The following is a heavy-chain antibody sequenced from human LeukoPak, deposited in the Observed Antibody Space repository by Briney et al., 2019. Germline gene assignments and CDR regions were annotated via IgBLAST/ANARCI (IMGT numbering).Heavy chain of an antibody. CDR2: TYYSGRN. D-gene: IGHD3-3*01. CDR1: GGSISSYY. V-gene: IGHV4-59*01. J-gene: IGHJ4*02. CDR3: ARGLFGVFDY. Sequence: SETLSLTCTVSGGSISSYYWSWIRQPPGKGREWIGYTYYSGRNNYNTSLNSRVTISVDTSKNQFSLKLSSVTAADTAVYYCARGLFGVFDYWGQGTLVTVSS.